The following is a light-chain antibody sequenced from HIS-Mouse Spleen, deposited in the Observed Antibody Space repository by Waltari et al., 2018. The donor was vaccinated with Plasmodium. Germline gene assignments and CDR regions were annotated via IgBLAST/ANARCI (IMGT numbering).Light chain of an antibody. CDR3: YSTDSSGNHRV. V-gene: IGLV3-10*01. CDR1: ALPKQY. J-gene: IGLJ3*02. Sequence: SYELTQPPSVSVSPGQTARIPCPGDALPKQYAYWYQQKSGQAPVLVIDEDSKRPSGIPERFSGSSSGTMATLTISGAQVEDEADYYCYSTDSSGNHRVFGGGTKLTVL. CDR2: EDS.